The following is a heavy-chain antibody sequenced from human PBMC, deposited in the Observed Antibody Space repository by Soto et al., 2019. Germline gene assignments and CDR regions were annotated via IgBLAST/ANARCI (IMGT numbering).Heavy chain of an antibody. CDR1: GGSMSSSSYY. J-gene: IGHJ4*02. V-gene: IGHV4-39*01. CDR3: ARQRRYCSGGSCHRWLDY. Sequence: PSETLSLTCTVSGGSMSSSSYYWGWIRQPPGKGLEWIGSIYYSGSTSYNPSLKSRVTISVDTSKNQFSLKLSSVTAADTAVYYCARQRRYCSGGSCHRWLDYWGQGTLVTVSS. CDR2: IYYSGST. D-gene: IGHD2-15*01.